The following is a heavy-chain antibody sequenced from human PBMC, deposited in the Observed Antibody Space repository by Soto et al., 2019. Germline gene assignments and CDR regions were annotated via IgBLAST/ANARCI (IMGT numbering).Heavy chain of an antibody. Sequence: GGSLRLSCAASGFTFSSYAMSWVRQAPGKGLEWVSAISGSGGSTYYADSVKGRFTISRDNSKNTLYLQMNSLRAEDTAVYYCAKDQSPHDYSIHYYYYGMDVWGQGTTATVSS. CDR1: GFTFSSYA. V-gene: IGHV3-23*01. D-gene: IGHD4-4*01. CDR3: AKDQSPHDYSIHYYYYGMDV. CDR2: ISGSGGST. J-gene: IGHJ6*02.